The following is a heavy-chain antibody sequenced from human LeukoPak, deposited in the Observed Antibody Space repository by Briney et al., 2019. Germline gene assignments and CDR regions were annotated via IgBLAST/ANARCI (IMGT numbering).Heavy chain of an antibody. CDR2: INPHSGAT. CDR1: GYSFIGYD. Sequence: ASVKVSCKASGYSFIGYDIHWVRQTPGQGLEWMGWINPHSGATDYAQKFQGRVTMTRNTSISTAYMELSSLRSEDTAVYYCARRRGIAAAGTDYWGQGALVTVSS. D-gene: IGHD6-13*01. CDR3: ARRRGIAAAGTDY. V-gene: IGHV1-8*02. J-gene: IGHJ4*02.